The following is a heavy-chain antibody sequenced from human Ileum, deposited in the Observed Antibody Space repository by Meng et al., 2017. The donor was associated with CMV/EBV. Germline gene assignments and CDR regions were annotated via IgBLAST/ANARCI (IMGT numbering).Heavy chain of an antibody. CDR3: AKGANECGPFCYYTDF. CDR1: GFSFDIYA. V-gene: IGHV3-33*03. CDR2: ISSDGNNQ. J-gene: IGHJ4*02. Sequence: GGSLRLSCATSGFSFDIYAMHWVRQAPDKGLEWLSIISSDGNNQHYADSVKGRFAISRDKSKNTVYLQMNSLRVENTAVYYCAKGANECGPFCYYTDFWGRGTLVTVSS. D-gene: IGHD1-1*01.